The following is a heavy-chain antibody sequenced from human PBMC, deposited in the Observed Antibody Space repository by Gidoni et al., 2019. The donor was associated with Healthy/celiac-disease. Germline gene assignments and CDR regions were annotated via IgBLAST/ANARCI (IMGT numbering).Heavy chain of an antibody. V-gene: IGHV3-49*03. CDR3: TRGRRVWGGLEAALDY. Sequence: EVQLVESGGGLVQPGRSLRLSCTASGFTFGDYAMSWSRQAPGKGLEWVGFIRSKAYGGTTEYAASVKGRFTISRDDSKSIAYLQMNSLKTEDTAVYYCTRGRRVWGGLEAALDYWGQGTLVTVSS. CDR2: IRSKAYGGTT. D-gene: IGHD3-3*01. J-gene: IGHJ4*02. CDR1: GFTFGDYA.